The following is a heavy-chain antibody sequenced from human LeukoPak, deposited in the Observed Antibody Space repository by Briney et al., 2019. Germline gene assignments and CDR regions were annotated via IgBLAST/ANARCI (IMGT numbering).Heavy chain of an antibody. CDR1: GFTSSDFA. Sequence: GGSLRLSCAASGFTSSDFAIHWVRQAPGEGLEWVSVISYDGNNKYYSDSVKGRFTISRDNSKNMVYLQMNSLRAEDTAVYYCARVGRGYTYKVFYFDYWGQGTLVAVSS. CDR2: ISYDGNNK. J-gene: IGHJ4*02. V-gene: IGHV3-30*04. CDR3: ARVGRGYTYKVFYFDY. D-gene: IGHD5-18*01.